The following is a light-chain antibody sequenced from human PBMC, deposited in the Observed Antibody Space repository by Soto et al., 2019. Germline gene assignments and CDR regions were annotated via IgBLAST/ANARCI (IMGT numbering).Light chain of an antibody. CDR3: MQALQTPLFT. V-gene: IGKV2-28*01. CDR1: QSLLHSNGYNY. Sequence: DIVMTQSPHSVPVTAGEPACIXXRSXQSLLHSNGYNYLDWYLQKPGQSTQLXXYLGSNRASGVPDRFSGSGSGTDFTLKISRVEAEDVGVYYCMQALQTPLFTFGPGTKVDIK. J-gene: IGKJ3*01. CDR2: LGS.